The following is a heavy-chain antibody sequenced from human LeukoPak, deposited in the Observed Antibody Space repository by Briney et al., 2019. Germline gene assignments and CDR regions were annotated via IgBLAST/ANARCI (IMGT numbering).Heavy chain of an antibody. D-gene: IGHD2-2*01. CDR3: ARDSVVVVPAAILDYYYYGMDV. J-gene: IGHJ6*02. CDR1: GYTFTSYG. CDR2: ISAYNGNT. V-gene: IGHV1-18*01. Sequence: ASVKGSCKASGYTFTSYGISWVRQAPGQGLEWMGWISAYNGNTNYAQKLQGRVTMTTDTSTSTAYMELRSLRSDDTAVYYCARDSVVVVPAAILDYYYYGMDVWGQGTTVTVSS.